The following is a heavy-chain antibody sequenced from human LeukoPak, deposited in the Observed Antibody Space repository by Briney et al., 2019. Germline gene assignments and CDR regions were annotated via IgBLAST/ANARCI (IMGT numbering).Heavy chain of an antibody. J-gene: IGHJ5*02. V-gene: IGHV5-51*01. CDR1: GYSFTSYW. D-gene: IGHD2-15*01. CDR2: IYPGDSDT. Sequence: GESLKISCKGSGYSFTSYWIGWVRQMPGKGLEWMGIIYPGDSDTRYSPSFQGQVTISADKSISTAYLQWSSLKASDTAMYYCARSLGYCSGGSCSWFDPWGQGTLVTVSS. CDR3: ARSLGYCSGGSCSWFDP.